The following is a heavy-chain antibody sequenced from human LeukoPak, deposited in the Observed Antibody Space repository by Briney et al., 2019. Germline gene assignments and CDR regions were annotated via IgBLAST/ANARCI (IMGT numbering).Heavy chain of an antibody. CDR3: ARGEMATIIDY. V-gene: IGHV3-66*01. CDR2: IYSGGST. D-gene: IGHD5-24*01. Sequence: GGSLRLSCAASGFTVSSNYMSWVRQAPGKRLEWVSVIYSGGSTYYADSVKGRFTISRDNSKNTLYLQMNSLRAEDTAVYYCARGEMATIIDYWGQGTLVTVSS. J-gene: IGHJ4*02. CDR1: GFTVSSNY.